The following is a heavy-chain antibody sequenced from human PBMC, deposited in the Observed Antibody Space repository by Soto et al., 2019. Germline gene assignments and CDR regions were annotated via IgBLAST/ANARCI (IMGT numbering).Heavy chain of an antibody. CDR2: ISWNSGSI. J-gene: IGHJ5*02. V-gene: IGHV3-9*01. D-gene: IGHD2-15*01. CDR1: GFTFDDYA. Sequence: GGSLRLSCVASGFTFDDYAMHWVRQAPGKGLEWVSGISWNSGSIGYADSVKGRFTISRDNAKNSLYLQMNSLRAEDTALYYCAKDSAGAATNWFDPWGQGTLVTVSS. CDR3: AKDSAGAATNWFDP.